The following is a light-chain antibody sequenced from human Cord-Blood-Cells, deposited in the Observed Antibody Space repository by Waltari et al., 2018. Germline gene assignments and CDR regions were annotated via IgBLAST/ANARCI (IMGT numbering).Light chain of an antibody. CDR1: QSVSSSY. J-gene: IGKJ4*01. CDR2: GAS. CDR3: QQYGSSPLT. V-gene: IGKV3-20*01. Sequence: EIVLTQSPGTLSLSRGESATLSCRASQSVSSSYLAWYQQKPGQAPRLLIYGASSRATGIPDRFSGSGSGTDFTLTISRLEPEDFAVYYCQQYGSSPLTFGGGTKVEIK.